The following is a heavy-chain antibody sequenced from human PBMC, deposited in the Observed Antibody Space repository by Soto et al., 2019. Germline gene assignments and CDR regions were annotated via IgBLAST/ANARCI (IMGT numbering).Heavy chain of an antibody. CDR3: ARRGGSLTYYYDSSGYYFDY. V-gene: IGHV5-51*01. J-gene: IGHJ4*02. Sequence: GESLKISCKGSGYSFTSYWIGWVRQMPGKGLEWMGIIYPGDSDTRYSPSFQGQVTISADKSISTAYLQWSSLKASDTAMYYCARRGGSLTYYYDSSGYYFDYWGQGTLVTVSS. CDR1: GYSFTSYW. CDR2: IYPGDSDT. D-gene: IGHD3-22*01.